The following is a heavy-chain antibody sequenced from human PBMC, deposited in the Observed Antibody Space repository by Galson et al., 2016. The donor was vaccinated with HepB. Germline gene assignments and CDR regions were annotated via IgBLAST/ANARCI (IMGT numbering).Heavy chain of an antibody. J-gene: IGHJ4*03. CDR2: INPNRGDT. CDR1: GYTFTGYY. V-gene: IGHV1-2*02. D-gene: IGHD3-10*01. Sequence: SVKVSCKASGYTFTGYYMHWVRQAPGQGLEWVGWINPNRGDTNYAQKFQGRVTLTTDTSITTAYMELSRLRSDDTAVYYCGSVKYDISVTITFDHWGPGTMVTVSS. CDR3: GSVKYDISVTITFDH.